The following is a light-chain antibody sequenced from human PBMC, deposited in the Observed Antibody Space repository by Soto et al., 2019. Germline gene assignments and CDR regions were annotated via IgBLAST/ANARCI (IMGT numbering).Light chain of an antibody. J-gene: IGLJ3*02. CDR1: SNEVGGYNS. CDR2: GVT. CDR3: SSYTSSGTLV. Sequence: QSALTQPASVSGSPGQSITISCTGASNEVGGYNSVSWYQQHPGKAPKLMIYGVTTRPSGISNRFSGSKSGNTASLTISGLQAADEADYYCSSYTSSGTLVFGGGTKLTVL. V-gene: IGLV2-14*01.